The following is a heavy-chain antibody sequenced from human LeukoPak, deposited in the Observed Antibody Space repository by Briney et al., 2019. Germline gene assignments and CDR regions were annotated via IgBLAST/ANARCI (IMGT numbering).Heavy chain of an antibody. V-gene: IGHV3-23*01. J-gene: IGHJ6*02. Sequence: GGSLRLSCAASGFTFRNFAMNWVRQAPGKGLEWVSGISGNGGSTYYADSVKGRFTISRDNSKNTLYLQMNSLRAEDTAVYYCAKRSRRLTIVRGVPREDVWGQGTTVTVSS. CDR2: ISGNGGST. CDR3: AKRSRRLTIVRGVPREDV. CDR1: GFTFRNFA. D-gene: IGHD3-10*01.